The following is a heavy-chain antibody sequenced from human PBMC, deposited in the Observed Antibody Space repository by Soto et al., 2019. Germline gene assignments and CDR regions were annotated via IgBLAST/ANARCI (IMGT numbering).Heavy chain of an antibody. V-gene: IGHV1-2*02. Sequence: ASVKVSCKASGYTFTVYYMHWVRQAPGQGLEWMGWINPNSGGTNYAQKLQGRVTMTRDTSISTAYMELSRLRSDDTAVYYCARDSASSNWFDPWGQGTLVTVSS. D-gene: IGHD3-10*01. CDR1: GYTFTVYY. CDR3: ARDSASSNWFDP. J-gene: IGHJ5*02. CDR2: INPNSGGT.